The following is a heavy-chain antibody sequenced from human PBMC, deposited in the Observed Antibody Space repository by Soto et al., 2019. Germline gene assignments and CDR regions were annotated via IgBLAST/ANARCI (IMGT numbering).Heavy chain of an antibody. CDR3: ARLVVVAPVANV. Sequence: SETLSLTCSVSFASFSSNSYHWGWIRQPPGKGLEWIGSISYTGTTYYSPSLKSRVTISADASKKQFSLKLDSATAADTAVYYCARLVVVAPVANVWGQGTLVTVSS. CDR1: FASFSSNSYH. D-gene: IGHD2-15*01. V-gene: IGHV4-39*01. CDR2: ISYTGTT. J-gene: IGHJ4*02.